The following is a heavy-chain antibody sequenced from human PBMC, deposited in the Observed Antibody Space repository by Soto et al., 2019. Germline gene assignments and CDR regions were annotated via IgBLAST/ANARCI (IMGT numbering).Heavy chain of an antibody. J-gene: IGHJ6*02. Sequence: QVHLVQSGTEVKKPGSSVKVSCKASGGTFSSSGFRWVRQAPGQGLERMGMIVPSLDTTNYAQKFQARVTITADEVTSTAYMELRSLRSEDTAVYYCARWPQPRYTADPYAVDVWGQGTRVIVSS. CDR1: GGTFSSSG. CDR2: IVPSLDTT. V-gene: IGHV1-69*11. CDR3: ARWPQPRYTADPYAVDV. D-gene: IGHD3-16*02.